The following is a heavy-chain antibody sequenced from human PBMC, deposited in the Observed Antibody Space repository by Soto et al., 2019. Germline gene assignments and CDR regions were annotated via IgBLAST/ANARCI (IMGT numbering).Heavy chain of an antibody. D-gene: IGHD2-15*01. V-gene: IGHV4-4*02. CDR2: IYHSGST. CDR1: GGSISSSNW. CDR3: ARTRYCSGGSCYSGGSRWFDP. J-gene: IGHJ6*02. Sequence: PSERLSLRCSVSGGSISSSNWWSWVRPPPGKGLEWIGEIYHSGSTNYNPSLKSRVTISVDKSKNQFSLKLSSVTAADTAVYYCARTRYCSGGSCYSGGSRWFDPWGQGTTVTVS.